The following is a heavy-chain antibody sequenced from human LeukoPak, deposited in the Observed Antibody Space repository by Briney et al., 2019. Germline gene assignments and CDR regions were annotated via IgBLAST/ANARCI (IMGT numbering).Heavy chain of an antibody. CDR2: INHSGST. CDR1: GGSFSGYY. D-gene: IGHD4-17*01. J-gene: IGHJ4*02. Sequence: SETLSLTCAVYGGSFSGYYWSWIRQPPGKGLEWIGEINHSGSTNYNPSLKSRVTISVDTSKNQFSLKLSSVTAADTAVYYCERVHTDGDYDPDYFDYWGQGTLVTVSS. V-gene: IGHV4-34*01. CDR3: ERVHTDGDYDPDYFDY.